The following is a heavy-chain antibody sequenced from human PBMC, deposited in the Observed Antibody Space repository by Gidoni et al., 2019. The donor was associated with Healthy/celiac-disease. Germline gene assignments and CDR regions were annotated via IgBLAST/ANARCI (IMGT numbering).Heavy chain of an antibody. CDR3: ARYMRRYFDWSDTYGMDV. CDR1: GSTFSSYA. CDR2: IIPIFCIA. D-gene: IGHD3-9*01. Sequence: QVQLVQPGAEVKQTGSSVKFSCKAAGSTFSSYAISWVRQAPGQGLEWMGGIIPIFCIANYAQKFQGRVTITADKSTSTAYMELSSLRSEDTAVYYCARYMRRYFDWSDTYGMDVWGQGTTVTVSS. V-gene: IGHV1-69*17. J-gene: IGHJ6*02.